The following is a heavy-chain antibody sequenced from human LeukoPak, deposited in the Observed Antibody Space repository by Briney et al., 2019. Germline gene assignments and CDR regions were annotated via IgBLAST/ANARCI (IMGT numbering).Heavy chain of an antibody. CDR1: GYTFTSYG. D-gene: IGHD5-12*01. Sequence: WASVNVSCQASGYTFTSYGITWVRQAPGQGREWMEWISVYNGNTNYAQKLQGRVTMTTDTSTSTAYMELRSLRSDDTDVYYCARRTRGYPDYWGQGTLVTVSS. V-gene: IGHV1-18*01. J-gene: IGHJ4*02. CDR3: ARRTRGYPDY. CDR2: ISVYNGNT.